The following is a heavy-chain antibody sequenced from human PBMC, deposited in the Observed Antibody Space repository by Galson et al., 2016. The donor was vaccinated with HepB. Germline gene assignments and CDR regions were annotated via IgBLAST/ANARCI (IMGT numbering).Heavy chain of an antibody. CDR3: ALPNWITTIAVGWFDS. CDR2: IRSAGDIT. D-gene: IGHD3-22*01. V-gene: IGHV3-23*01. Sequence: SLRLSCAASGFAFDRRALSWVRQAPGKQLEWVSVIRSAGDITYYADSVKGRFTISRDNSKNTLYLQMDSLRAEDTAIYYCALPNWITTIAVGWFDSWGQGTLVTVSS. J-gene: IGHJ5*01. CDR1: GFAFDRRA.